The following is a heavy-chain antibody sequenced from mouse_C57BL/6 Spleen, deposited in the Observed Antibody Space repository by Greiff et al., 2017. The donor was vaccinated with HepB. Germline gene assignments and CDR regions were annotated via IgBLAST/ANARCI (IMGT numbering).Heavy chain of an antibody. CDR1: GFTFSSYA. CDR3: ARDGEYVDV. J-gene: IGHJ1*03. CDR2: ISDGGSYT. V-gene: IGHV5-4*01. Sequence: EVMLVESGGGLVKPGGSLKLSCAASGFTFSSYAMSWVRQTPEKRLEWVATISDGGSYTYYPDNVKGRFTISRDNAKNNLYLQMSHLKSEDTAMYYCARDGEYVDVWGTGTTVTVSS.